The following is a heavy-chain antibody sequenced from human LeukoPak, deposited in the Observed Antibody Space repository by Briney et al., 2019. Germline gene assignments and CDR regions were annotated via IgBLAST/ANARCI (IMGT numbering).Heavy chain of an antibody. CDR3: ARGGGYDYLYGMDV. D-gene: IGHD3-16*01. V-gene: IGHV3-20*01. CDR2: INWNGGST. Sequence: GGSLRLSCAASGFTFSSYAMSWVRQAPGKGLEWVSGINWNGGSTGYADSVKGRFTISRDNAKNSLYLQMNSLRAEDTALCHCARGGGYDYLYGMDVWGQGTTVTVSS. CDR1: GFTFSSYA. J-gene: IGHJ6*02.